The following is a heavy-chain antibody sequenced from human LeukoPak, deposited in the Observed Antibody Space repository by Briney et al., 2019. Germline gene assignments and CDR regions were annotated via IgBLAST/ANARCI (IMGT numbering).Heavy chain of an antibody. J-gene: IGHJ4*02. D-gene: IGHD6-13*01. CDR2: FSWNSGII. V-gene: IGHV3-9*01. CDR1: GFTFDDYA. CDR3: AKSSYGYSSSWSLSFDY. Sequence: PLSLSCAASGFTFDDYAMPWVRPAPGKGLEWVSGFSWNSGIIGYADSVKGRFTISRDNAKNSLYLQMNSLRAEDTALYYCAKSSYGYSSSWSLSFDYWGQGTLVTVSS.